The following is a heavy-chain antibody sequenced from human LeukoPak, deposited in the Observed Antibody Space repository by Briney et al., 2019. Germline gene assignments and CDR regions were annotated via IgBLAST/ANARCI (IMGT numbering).Heavy chain of an antibody. CDR3: ARADLAAAGYFDY. CDR2: IYYSGST. D-gene: IGHD6-13*01. CDR1: GGSISSYY. V-gene: IGHV4-59*01. Sequence: SETLSLTCTVSGGSISSYYWSWIRQPPGKGLEWIGYIYYSGSTNYNPSLKSRVTISVDTSKNQFSLKLSSVTAADTAVYYCARADLAAAGYFDYWGQGTLVTVSS. J-gene: IGHJ4*02.